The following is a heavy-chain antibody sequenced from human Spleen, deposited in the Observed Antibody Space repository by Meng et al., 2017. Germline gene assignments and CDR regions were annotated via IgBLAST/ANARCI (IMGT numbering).Heavy chain of an antibody. CDR2: ISYDGTNN. Sequence: GESLKISCAASGFTFSSYWMSWVRQAPGKGLEWVAVISYDGTNNNYADSVKGRFTISRDNSKSTLYLQMSSLRAEDTAVYYCTREGVVMGRGFFVRGAFEYWGQGTQVTVSS. CDR1: GFTFSSYW. J-gene: IGHJ4*02. CDR3: TREGVVMGRGFFVRGAFEY. D-gene: IGHD3-10*01. V-gene: IGHV3-30*03.